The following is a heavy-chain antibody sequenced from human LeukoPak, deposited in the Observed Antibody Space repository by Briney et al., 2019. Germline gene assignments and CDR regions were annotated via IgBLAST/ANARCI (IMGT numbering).Heavy chain of an antibody. CDR3: ARSVSDYYYGSGSYFQGDY. J-gene: IGHJ4*02. V-gene: IGHV3-11*04. Sequence: GGSLRLSCAASGVTFSDYYMNWIRQAPGKGLEWVSYISSSSSTIYYADSVKGRFTISRDNAKNSLYLQMNSLRAEDTAVYYCARSVSDYYYGSGSYFQGDYWGQGTLVTVSS. CDR2: ISSSSSTI. CDR1: GVTFSDYY. D-gene: IGHD3-10*01.